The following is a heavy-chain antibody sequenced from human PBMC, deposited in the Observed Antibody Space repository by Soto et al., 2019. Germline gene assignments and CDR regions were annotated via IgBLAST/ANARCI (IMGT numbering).Heavy chain of an antibody. D-gene: IGHD3-16*02. V-gene: IGHV3-15*01. CDR1: GFTFSNGW. CDR3: TTDMGPSYDYIWGSYRITGTDVRDY. J-gene: IGHJ4*02. CDR2: IKSKTDGGTT. Sequence: WGSLRLSCAASGFTFSNGWMSWVRQAPGKGLEWVGRIKSKTDGGTTDYAAPVKGRFTISRDDSKNTLYLQMNSLKTEDTAVYYCTTDMGPSYDYIWGSYRITGTDVRDYWGQGTLVTVSS.